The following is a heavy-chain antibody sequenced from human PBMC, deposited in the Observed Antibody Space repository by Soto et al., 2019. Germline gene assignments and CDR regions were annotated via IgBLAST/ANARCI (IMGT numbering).Heavy chain of an antibody. CDR3: VKEVGPRHDAFDI. D-gene: IGHD1-26*01. CDR2: INPSGGST. Sequence: ASVKVSCKASGYTFTSYYMHWVRQAPGQGLEWMGIINPSGGSTSYAQKFQGRVTMTRDTSTSTVYMELSSLRSEDTAVYYCVKEVGPRHDAFDIWGQGTMVTVSS. CDR1: GYTFTSYY. V-gene: IGHV1-46*01. J-gene: IGHJ3*02.